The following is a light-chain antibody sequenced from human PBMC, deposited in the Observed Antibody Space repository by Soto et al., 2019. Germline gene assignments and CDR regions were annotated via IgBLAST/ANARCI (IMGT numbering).Light chain of an antibody. CDR1: SSDVGSYTF. Sequence: QSALTQPASVSGSPGQSITISCTGTSSDVGSYTFVSWYQQHPGKAPKLMIYEANKRPSGVSNRFSGSKSGNTASLTISGLQAEDEAGYYCCSYAGSSTYVLFGGGTKLTVL. CDR2: EAN. J-gene: IGLJ2*01. V-gene: IGLV2-23*01. CDR3: CSYAGSSTYVL.